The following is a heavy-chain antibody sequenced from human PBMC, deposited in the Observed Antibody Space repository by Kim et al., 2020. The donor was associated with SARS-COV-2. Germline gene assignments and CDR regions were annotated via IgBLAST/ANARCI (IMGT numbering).Heavy chain of an antibody. D-gene: IGHD3-22*01. J-gene: IGHJ6*02. V-gene: IGHV1-69*13. CDR3: AREGGDYDSGGRLSLYYYYGMDV. CDR1: GGTFSSYA. Sequence: SVKVSCKASGGTFSSYAISWVRQAPGQGLEWMGGIIPIFGTANYAQKFQGRVTITADESTSTAYMELSSLRSEDTAVYYCAREGGDYDSGGRLSLYYYYGMDVWGQGTTVTVSS. CDR2: IIPIFGTA.